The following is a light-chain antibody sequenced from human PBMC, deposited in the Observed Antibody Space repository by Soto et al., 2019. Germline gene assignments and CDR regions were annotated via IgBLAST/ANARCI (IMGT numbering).Light chain of an antibody. J-gene: IGLJ2*01. CDR3: SSFSSTSTIV. Sequence: QFALTQPASVSGSPGQSITISCIGSSSDVGGYNYVSWYQHHPGRVPKPMIFDVSDRPSGVSSRFAGSKSGNTAYLTISGLQADDEADYYCSSFSSTSTIVFGGGTKLTVL. CDR2: DVS. V-gene: IGLV2-14*03. CDR1: SSDVGGYNY.